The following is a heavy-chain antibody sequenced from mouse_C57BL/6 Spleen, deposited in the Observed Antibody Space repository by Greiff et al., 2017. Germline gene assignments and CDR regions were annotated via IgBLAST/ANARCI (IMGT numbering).Heavy chain of an antibody. CDR3: ARSHYYGSSSLAY. V-gene: IGHV1-55*01. J-gene: IGHJ3*01. CDR1: GYTFTSYW. CDR2: IYPGSGST. Sequence: VQLQQPGAELVKPGASVKMSCKASGYTFTSYWITWVKQRPGQGLEWIGDIYPGSGSTNYNEKFKSKATLTVDTSSSTAYMQLSSLTSEDSAVYYCARSHYYGSSSLAYWGQGTLVTVSA. D-gene: IGHD1-1*01.